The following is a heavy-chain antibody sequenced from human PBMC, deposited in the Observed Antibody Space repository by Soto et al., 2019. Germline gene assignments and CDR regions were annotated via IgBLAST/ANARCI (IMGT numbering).Heavy chain of an antibody. CDR2: IYPGDSDT. CDR3: ARGGYGYYYYYGMDV. J-gene: IGHJ6*02. V-gene: IGHV5-51*01. CDR1: GYSFTSYW. D-gene: IGHD3-22*01. Sequence: GESLKISCKGSGYSFTSYWIGWVRQMPGKGLEWMGIIYPGDSDTRYSPSFQGQVTISADKSISTAYLQWSSLKASDTATYYCARGGYGYYYYYGMDVWGQGTTVTVSS.